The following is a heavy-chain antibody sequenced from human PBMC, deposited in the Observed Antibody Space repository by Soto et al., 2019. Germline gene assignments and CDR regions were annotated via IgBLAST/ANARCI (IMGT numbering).Heavy chain of an antibody. CDR2: VFSSVSA. CDR3: ARDGMTTGDT. V-gene: IGHV4-4*07. CDR1: GVSVTSYT. J-gene: IGHJ4*02. Sequence: SETLSLTYIVSGVSVTSYTWSWVRQTANKGLEWIGRVFSSVSATYNPSLKSRVSISMDTAENRISLKLDSVTAADAGVYFCARDGMTTGDTWGPGTLVTVSS. D-gene: IGHD2-21*02.